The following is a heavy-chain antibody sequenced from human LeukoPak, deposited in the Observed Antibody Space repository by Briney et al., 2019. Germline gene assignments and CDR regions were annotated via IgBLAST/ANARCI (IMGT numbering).Heavy chain of an antibody. CDR1: GFTFTSSW. V-gene: IGHV3-7*01. Sequence: GGSLRLSCAASGFTFTSSWMCWVRQAPGKGLEWLANINEAGSVTNYVHSVRGRFTISGDNAKNSLYLQMNSLRVEDTAVYYCATDSGYNAFDVWGQGTMVSVSS. J-gene: IGHJ3*01. D-gene: IGHD5-12*01. CDR2: INEAGSVT. CDR3: ATDSGYNAFDV.